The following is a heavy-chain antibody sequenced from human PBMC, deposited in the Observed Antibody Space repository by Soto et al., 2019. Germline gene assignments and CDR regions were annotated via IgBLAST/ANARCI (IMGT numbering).Heavy chain of an antibody. CDR3: APYYYYDSSGYYEGFFDY. J-gene: IGHJ4*02. V-gene: IGHV2-5*01. CDR1: GFSLSTSGVG. Sequence: QITLKESGPTLVKPTQTLTLTCTFSGFSLSTSGVGVGWIRQPPGKALEWLALIYWNDDKRYSPSLKSRLTITKDTPKNQVVLTMTNMDPVDTATYYCAPYYYYDSSGYYEGFFDYWGQGTLVTVSS. CDR2: IYWNDDK. D-gene: IGHD3-22*01.